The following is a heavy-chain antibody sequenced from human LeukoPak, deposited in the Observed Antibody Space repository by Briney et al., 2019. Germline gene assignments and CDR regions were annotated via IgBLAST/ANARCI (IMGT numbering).Heavy chain of an antibody. Sequence: GGSLRLSCAASGFTFSSYSMNWVRQAPGKGLEWVSYISSSSSTIYYADSVKGRFTISRDNAKNSLYLQMNSLRAEDTAVYYCARDRSIAAAGTTGDYWGQGTLVTVSS. CDR1: GFTFSSYS. CDR3: ARDRSIAAAGTTGDY. D-gene: IGHD6-13*01. CDR2: ISSSSSTI. V-gene: IGHV3-48*04. J-gene: IGHJ4*02.